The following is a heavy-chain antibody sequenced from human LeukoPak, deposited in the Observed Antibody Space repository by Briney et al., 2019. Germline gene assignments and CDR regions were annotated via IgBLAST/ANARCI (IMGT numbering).Heavy chain of an antibody. Sequence: GGSLRLSCAASGFTFSSYDMHWVRQATGKGLEWVSAIGTAGDTYYPGSVKGRFTISRENAKNSLYLQMNSLRAGDTAVYYCARGDSSGFAEYFQHWGQGTLVTVSS. CDR3: ARGDSSGFAEYFQH. V-gene: IGHV3-13*01. CDR1: GFTFSSYD. J-gene: IGHJ1*01. D-gene: IGHD3-22*01. CDR2: IGTAGDT.